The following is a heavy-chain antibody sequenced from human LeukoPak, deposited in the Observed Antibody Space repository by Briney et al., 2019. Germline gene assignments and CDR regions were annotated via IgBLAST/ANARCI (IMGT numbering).Heavy chain of an antibody. Sequence: ASVKVSCKASGYTFTSYYMHWVRQAPGQGLEWMGIINPRGGSTSYAQKFQGRVTMTRDTSTSTVYVELSSLRSEDTAVYYCARSVTAYDNWFDPWGQGTLVTVSS. V-gene: IGHV1-46*01. CDR3: ARSVTAYDNWFDP. CDR1: GYTFTSYY. CDR2: INPRGGST. D-gene: IGHD5-18*01. J-gene: IGHJ5*02.